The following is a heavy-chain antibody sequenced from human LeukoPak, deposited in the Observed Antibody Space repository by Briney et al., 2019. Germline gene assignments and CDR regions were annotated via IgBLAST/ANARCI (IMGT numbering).Heavy chain of an antibody. Sequence: SQTLSLTCTVSGGSISSGSHYWSWIRQPAGKGLEWIGRIYTSGSTNYNPSLKSRVTISVDRSKNQFSLKLSSVTAADTAVYYCARGVATINFDYWGQGTLVTVS. D-gene: IGHD5-24*01. V-gene: IGHV4-61*02. J-gene: IGHJ4*02. CDR2: IYTSGST. CDR1: GGSISSGSHY. CDR3: ARGVATINFDY.